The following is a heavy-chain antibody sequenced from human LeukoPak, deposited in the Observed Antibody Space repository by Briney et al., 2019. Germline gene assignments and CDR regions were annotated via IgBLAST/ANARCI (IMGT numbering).Heavy chain of an antibody. CDR3: SFNLGSGSYAFDI. CDR2: IYYGGST. V-gene: IGHV4-39*07. D-gene: IGHD3-10*01. CDR1: VGSISTTTYY. J-gene: IGHJ3*02. Sequence: SETLSLTCTVSVGSISTTTYYWGWIRQPPGKGLEWVGSIYYGGSTYYSPSLKSRVTISLDTSKHQFSLKLSSVTAADTAVYYCSFNLGSGSYAFDIWGQGTMVTVSS.